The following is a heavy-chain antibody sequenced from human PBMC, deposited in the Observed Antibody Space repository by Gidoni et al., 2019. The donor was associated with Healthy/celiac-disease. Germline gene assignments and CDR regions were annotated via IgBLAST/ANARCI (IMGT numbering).Heavy chain of an antibody. CDR2: ISWNSGSI. CDR3: AKGFYDFWSGRGFDP. Sequence: EVQLVESVGGLVQPGRSLRLSCAASGLPFDDYAMHWVRQAPGKGLEWVSGISWNSGSIGYADSVKGRFTISRDNAKNSLYLQMNSLRAEDTALYYCAKGFYDFWSGRGFDPWGQGTLVTVSS. CDR1: GLPFDDYA. V-gene: IGHV3-9*01. J-gene: IGHJ5*02. D-gene: IGHD3-3*01.